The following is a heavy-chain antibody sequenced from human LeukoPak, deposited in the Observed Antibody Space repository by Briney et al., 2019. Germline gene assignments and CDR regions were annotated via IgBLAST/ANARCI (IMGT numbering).Heavy chain of an antibody. J-gene: IGHJ6*03. V-gene: IGHV4-59*01. CDR2: IYYSGST. Sequence: PSETLSLTCTVSGGSISSYYWSWIRQPPGKGLEWIGYIYYSGSTNYNPSLKSRVTTSVDTSKNQFSLKLSSVTAADTAVYYCARTSSGYYGSGSYYWNYYYYMDVWGKGTTVTVSS. CDR3: ARTSSGYYGSGSYYWNYYYYMDV. D-gene: IGHD3-10*01. CDR1: GGSISSYY.